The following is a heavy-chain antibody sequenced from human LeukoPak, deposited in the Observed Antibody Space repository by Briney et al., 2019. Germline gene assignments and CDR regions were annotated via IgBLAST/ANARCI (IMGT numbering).Heavy chain of an antibody. Sequence: GRSLRLSCAASGFTFSSYAMHWVRQAPGKGLEWVAVISYDGSNKYYADSVKGRFTISRDNSKNTLYLQMNSLRAEDTAVYYCAMPGASGWDFDYWGQGTLVTVSS. V-gene: IGHV3-30*04. CDR3: AMPGASGWDFDY. J-gene: IGHJ4*02. CDR1: GFTFSSYA. CDR2: ISYDGSNK. D-gene: IGHD6-19*01.